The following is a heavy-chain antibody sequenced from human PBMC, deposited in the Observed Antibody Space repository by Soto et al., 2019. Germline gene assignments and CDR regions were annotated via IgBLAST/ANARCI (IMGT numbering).Heavy chain of an antibody. CDR2: INSDGSST. V-gene: IGHV3-74*03. CDR1: GFTFSNYW. Sequence: GGSLRLSCAASGFTFSNYWMHWVRQIPGAGLVWVSRINSDGSSTMYADSVKGRFTIFRDNAKNTLYLQMNSLRAEDTAVYYCARDPAPIGWYDYWGQGTLVTVSS. D-gene: IGHD6-19*01. J-gene: IGHJ4*02. CDR3: ARDPAPIGWYDY.